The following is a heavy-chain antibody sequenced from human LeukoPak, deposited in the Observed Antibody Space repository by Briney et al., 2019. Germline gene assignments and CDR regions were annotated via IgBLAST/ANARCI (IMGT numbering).Heavy chain of an antibody. V-gene: IGHV1-2*02. CDR2: INPNNGGT. D-gene: IGHD3-9*01. J-gene: IGHJ3*02. CDR3: ARDRLTGYEDFDI. Sequence: ASVKVSCKTSGYSFTGYYIHWVRQAPGQGLEWMGWINPNNGGTNYAQKFQGRVTMTRDTSISEAYMELSRLRSDDTAVYYCARDRLTGYEDFDIWGQGTMVTVSS. CDR1: GYSFTGYY.